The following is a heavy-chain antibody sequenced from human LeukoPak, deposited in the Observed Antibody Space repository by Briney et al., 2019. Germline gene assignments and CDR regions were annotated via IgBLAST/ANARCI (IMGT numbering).Heavy chain of an antibody. V-gene: IGHV3-74*01. CDR1: GFTFSSYW. J-gene: IGHJ4*02. Sequence: GGSLRLSCAASGFTFSSYWMHWVRQAPGKGLVWVSRINSDGSSTSYADSVKGRFTISRDNAKNTLYLQMNSLRAEDTAVYYCASGYYDSSGYFWYWGQGTLVTVSS. CDR2: INSDGSST. D-gene: IGHD3-22*01. CDR3: ASGYYDSSGYFWY.